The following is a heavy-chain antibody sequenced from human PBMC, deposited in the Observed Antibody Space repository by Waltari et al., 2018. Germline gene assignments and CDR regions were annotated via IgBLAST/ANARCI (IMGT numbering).Heavy chain of an antibody. D-gene: IGHD4-17*01. V-gene: IGHV1-69*04. CDR1: GGTFSSYA. Sequence: QVQLVQSGAEVTKPGSSVEVSCTASGGTFSSYAIRWVRQAPGQGLEWMGGIIPILGIANYAQKCQGRVTITADESTSTAYMELSSLRSEDTAVYYCASGDGVTVTNWYFDLWGRGTLVTVSS. CDR2: IIPILGIA. CDR3: ASGDGVTVTNWYFDL. J-gene: IGHJ2*01.